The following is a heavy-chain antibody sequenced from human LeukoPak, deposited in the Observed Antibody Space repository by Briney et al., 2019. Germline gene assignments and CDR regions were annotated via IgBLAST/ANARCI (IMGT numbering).Heavy chain of an antibody. D-gene: IGHD5-18*01. J-gene: IGHJ4*02. CDR2: IKQDGSEK. CDR1: GFTFSTYW. Sequence: GGSLRLSCAASGFTFSTYWTTWVRQAPGKGLEWVANIKQDGSEKYHVDSVKGRFTISRDNAKNSLYLQMNSLRAEDTAVYYCARPPLYSYGCFDYWGQGTLVTVSS. V-gene: IGHV3-7*01. CDR3: ARPPLYSYGCFDY.